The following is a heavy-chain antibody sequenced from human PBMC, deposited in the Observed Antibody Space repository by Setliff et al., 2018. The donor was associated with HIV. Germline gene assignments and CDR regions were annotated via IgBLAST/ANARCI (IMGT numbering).Heavy chain of an antibody. D-gene: IGHD1-26*01. CDR1: GDSISSSNYY. J-gene: IGHJ3*02. Sequence: SETLSLTCSVSGDSISSSNYYWGWIRQPPGKGLEWIGSIYYSGFTYYNPSLKSRVTISVDTPKNQFSLKLSSVTAADTGVYYCARIGEWELLKGRAFDIWGQGTMVTVSS. CDR3: ARIGEWELLKGRAFDI. CDR2: IYYSGFT. V-gene: IGHV4-39*07.